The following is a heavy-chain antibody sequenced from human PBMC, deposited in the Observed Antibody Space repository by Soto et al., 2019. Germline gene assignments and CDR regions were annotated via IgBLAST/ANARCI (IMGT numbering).Heavy chain of an antibody. D-gene: IGHD4-17*01. CDR3: ARHLGDYAAFDI. Sequence: PGESLKISCKGSGYNFITDWISWVRQMPGKGLEWMGRIDPTDSYTKYSPSFEGHVTISADKSISTAYLQWSSLKASDTAMYYCARHLGDYAAFDIWGQGTMVTVSS. J-gene: IGHJ3*02. V-gene: IGHV5-10-1*01. CDR2: IDPTDSYT. CDR1: GYNFITDW.